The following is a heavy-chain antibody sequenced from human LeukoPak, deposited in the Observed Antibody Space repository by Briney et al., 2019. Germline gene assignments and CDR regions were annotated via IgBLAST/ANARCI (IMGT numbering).Heavy chain of an antibody. CDR3: ARVGAVAGTDDY. Sequence: GGSLRLSCAASGFTFSSYWMHWVRQAPGKGLVWVSRIRSDGSSTSYADSVKGRFTISRDNAKNTLYLQMNSLRAEDTAVYYCARVGAVAGTDDYWGQGTPVTVSS. D-gene: IGHD6-19*01. V-gene: IGHV3-74*01. CDR2: IRSDGSST. CDR1: GFTFSSYW. J-gene: IGHJ4*02.